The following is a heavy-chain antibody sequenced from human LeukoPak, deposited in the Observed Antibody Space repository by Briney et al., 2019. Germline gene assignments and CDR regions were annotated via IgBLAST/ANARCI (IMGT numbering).Heavy chain of an antibody. V-gene: IGHV1-2*02. CDR1: GYTFTGYY. CDR3: ARVSQWLVPDY. D-gene: IGHD6-19*01. CDR2: INPNSGGT. J-gene: IGHJ4*02. Sequence: ASVKVSRKASGYTFTGYYMHWVRQAPGQGLKWMGWINPNSGGTNYAQKFQGRVTMTRDTSIGTAYMELSRLRSDDTAVYYCARVSQWLVPDYWGQGTLVTVSS.